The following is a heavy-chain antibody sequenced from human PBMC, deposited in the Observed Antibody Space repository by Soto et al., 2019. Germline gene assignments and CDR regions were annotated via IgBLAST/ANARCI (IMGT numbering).Heavy chain of an antibody. CDR3: ARGEVLPAASLDY. Sequence: SETLSLTCTVSGGSIISGGYYWSWIRQRAGKGLEWIGDIHYSGSTFYNPSLKSRVTISVDTSENQFSLKLSSMTAADTAVYYCARGEVLPAASLDYWGQGTLVTVSS. CDR1: GGSIISGGYY. D-gene: IGHD2-2*01. V-gene: IGHV4-31*03. J-gene: IGHJ4*02. CDR2: IHYSGST.